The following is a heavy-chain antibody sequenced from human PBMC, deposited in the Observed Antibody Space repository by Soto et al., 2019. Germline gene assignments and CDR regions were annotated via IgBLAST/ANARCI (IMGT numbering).Heavy chain of an antibody. CDR3: ARSGISPIVVVPAAMDY. CDR2: INHSGST. D-gene: IGHD2-2*01. J-gene: IGHJ4*02. V-gene: IGHV4-34*01. CDR1: GGFFSGYY. Sequence: QVQLQQGGAGLFKPSGTLSLTCAGYGGFFSGYYWSWIRQPPGEGLGWIGEINHSGSTNYNPSLKSRVTISVDTSKNQFSLKLSSVTAADTAVYYCARSGISPIVVVPAAMDYWGQGTLVTVSS.